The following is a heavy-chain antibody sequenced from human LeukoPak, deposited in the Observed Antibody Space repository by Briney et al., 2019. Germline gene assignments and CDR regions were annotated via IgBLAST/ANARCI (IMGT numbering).Heavy chain of an antibody. CDR2: IIPIFGTA. V-gene: IGHV1-69*05. CDR3: AMTQQWLVYYFDY. J-gene: IGHJ4*02. CDR1: GGTFSSYA. Sequence: ASVKVSCKASGGTFSSYAISWVRQAPGQGLEWMGRIIPIFGTANYAQKFQGRVTITTDESTSTAYMELSSLRSDDTAVYYCAMTQQWLVYYFDYWGQGTLVTVSS. D-gene: IGHD6-19*01.